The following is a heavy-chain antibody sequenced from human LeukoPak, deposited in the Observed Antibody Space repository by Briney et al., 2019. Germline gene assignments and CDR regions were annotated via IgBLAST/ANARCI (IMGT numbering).Heavy chain of an antibody. V-gene: IGHV4-34*01. CDR3: ARGRGSGCWIIFDY. CDR2: INHSGST. Sequence: SETLSLTCAVYGGSFSGYYWSWIRQPPGKGLEWIGEINHSGSTNYNPSLKSRVTISVDTSKNQFSLKLSSVTAADTAVYYCARGRGSGCWIIFDYWGQETLVTVSS. CDR1: GGSFSGYY. J-gene: IGHJ4*02. D-gene: IGHD6-19*01.